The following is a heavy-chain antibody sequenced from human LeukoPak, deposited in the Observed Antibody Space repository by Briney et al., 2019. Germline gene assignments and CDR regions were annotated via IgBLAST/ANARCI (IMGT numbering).Heavy chain of an antibody. J-gene: IGHJ4*02. Sequence: SETLSLTCAVYGGSFSGYYWSWIRQPPGKGLEWIGYIYYSGSTNYNPSLKSRVTISVDTSKNQFSLKLSSVTAADTAVYYCARQVKTYYGSGSFDYWGQGTLVTVSS. V-gene: IGHV4-59*08. CDR1: GGSFSGYY. D-gene: IGHD3-10*01. CDR3: ARQVKTYYGSGSFDY. CDR2: IYYSGST.